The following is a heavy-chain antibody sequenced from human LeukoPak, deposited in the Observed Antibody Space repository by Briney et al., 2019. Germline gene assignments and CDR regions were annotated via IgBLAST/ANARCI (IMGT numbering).Heavy chain of an antibody. CDR3: VKDGRKSPPC. D-gene: IGHD2-15*01. Sequence: GGSLRLFCAASGVTCCNYVMSWGRQAPGERPEGVSGINGGGGSTFYAESVKGRFTISRDNSKNTLYLQMSTLRVEDSAVYYCVKDGRKSPPCWGQGTRVTVSS. CDR1: GVTCCNYV. CDR2: INGGGGST. J-gene: IGHJ4*02. V-gene: IGHV3-23*01.